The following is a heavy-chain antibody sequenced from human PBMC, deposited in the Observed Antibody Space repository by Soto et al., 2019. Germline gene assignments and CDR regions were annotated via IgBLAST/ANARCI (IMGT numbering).Heavy chain of an antibody. CDR3: ARAGYYAPRDV. CDR2: INHSGST. CDR1: GGSFSVYY. Sequence: SETLSLTCAVSGGSFSVYYWSWIRQTPGKGLEWIGEINHSGSTNYSPSLKSRVTISLDTSKNQFSLKVTSVTAADTAVYYCARAGYYAPRDVWGQGTTVTVSS. D-gene: IGHD2-15*01. V-gene: IGHV4-34*01. J-gene: IGHJ6*02.